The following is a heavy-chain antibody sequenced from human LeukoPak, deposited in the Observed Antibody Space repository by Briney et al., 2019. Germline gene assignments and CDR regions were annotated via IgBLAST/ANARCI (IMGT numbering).Heavy chain of an antibody. CDR2: ISYDGSNK. CDR3: ASPIVVVPAAIGGGRYFQH. J-gene: IGHJ1*01. Sequence: GGSLRLSCAASGFTFSSYAMHWVRQAPGKGLEWVAVISYDGSNKYYADSVKGRFTISRDNSKNTLYLQMNSLRAEDTAVYYCASPIVVVPAAIGGGRYFQHWGQGTLVTVSS. V-gene: IGHV3-30-3*01. D-gene: IGHD2-2*01. CDR1: GFTFSSYA.